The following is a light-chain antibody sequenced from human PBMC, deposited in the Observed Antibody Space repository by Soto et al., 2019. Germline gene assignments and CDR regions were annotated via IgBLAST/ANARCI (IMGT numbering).Light chain of an antibody. CDR1: QNVRSY. J-gene: IGKJ1*01. CDR2: EST. V-gene: IGKV1-39*01. CDR3: QQSFFAPPT. Sequence: DVHMTQSPSSLSASVGDTITITCRASQNVRSYLNWYQQKSGKAPKLLIYESTNLESGVPSKFSGEGFGTDFTLTVSSLHPDDFATYYFQQSFFAPPTFGRGTTVEI.